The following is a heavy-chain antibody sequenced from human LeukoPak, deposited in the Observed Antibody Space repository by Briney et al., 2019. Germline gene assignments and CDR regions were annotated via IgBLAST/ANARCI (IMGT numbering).Heavy chain of an antibody. CDR3: ARDGIVGATNFDY. J-gene: IGHJ4*02. D-gene: IGHD1-26*01. Sequence: GGSLRLSCAASGFTFSSYWMHWVRHAPGKGLVWVSRINSDGSTTNYADSVKGRFTISRDNAKNTPYLQMNSLRAEDTAVYYCARDGIVGATNFDYWGQGTLVTVSS. CDR2: INSDGSTT. CDR1: GFTFSSYW. V-gene: IGHV3-74*01.